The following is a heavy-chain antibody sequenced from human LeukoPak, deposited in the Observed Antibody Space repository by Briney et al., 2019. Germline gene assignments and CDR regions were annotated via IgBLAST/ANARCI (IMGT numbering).Heavy chain of an antibody. CDR3: ARVPYGSGSDDAFDI. CDR2: IYYSGST. CDR1: GGSISSGGYY. Sequence: SQTLSLTCTVSGGSISSGGYYWSWIRQHPGKGLEWIGYIYYSGSTYYNPSLKSRVTISVDTSKNQFSLKLSSVTAADTAVYYCARVPYGSGSDDAFDIWGQGTMVTVSS. D-gene: IGHD3-10*01. J-gene: IGHJ3*02. V-gene: IGHV4-31*03.